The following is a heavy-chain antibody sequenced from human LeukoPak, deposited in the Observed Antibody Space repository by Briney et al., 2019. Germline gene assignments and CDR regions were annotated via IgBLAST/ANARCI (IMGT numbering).Heavy chain of an antibody. Sequence: ASVKVSCKASGYAFISYGISWVRQAPGQGLEWMGWISAYHGNTNYAQKLQGRVTMTTDTSTSTAYMELRSLRSDDTAVYYCARDGSGTWNDYWGQGTLVTVSP. CDR1: GYAFISYG. CDR3: ARDGSGTWNDY. CDR2: ISAYHGNT. D-gene: IGHD3-10*01. J-gene: IGHJ4*02. V-gene: IGHV1-18*01.